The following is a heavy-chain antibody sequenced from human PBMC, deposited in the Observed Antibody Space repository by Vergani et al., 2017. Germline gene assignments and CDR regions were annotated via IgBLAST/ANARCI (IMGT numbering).Heavy chain of an antibody. J-gene: IGHJ3*02. CDR3: ARDGAVIWAAAGRNAFDI. V-gene: IGHV4-59*12. CDR2: IYYSGST. Sequence: QVQLQESGPGLVKPSETLSLTCTVSGGSISSYYWSWIRQPPGKGLEWIGYIYYSGSTYYNPSLKSRVTMSVDTSKNQFSLKLSSVTAADTAVYYCARDGAVIWAAAGRNAFDIWGQGTMVTVSS. D-gene: IGHD6-13*01. CDR1: GGSISSYY.